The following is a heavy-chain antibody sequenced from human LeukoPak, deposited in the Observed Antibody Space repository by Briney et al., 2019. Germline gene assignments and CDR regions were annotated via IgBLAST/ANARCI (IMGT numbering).Heavy chain of an antibody. CDR2: INPNSGGT. CDR3: AREALGYSSGYFDY. CDR1: GYTFTGYY. Sequence: ASVKVSCKASGYTFTGYYMHWMRQAPGQGLEWMGWINPNSGGTNYAQKFQGRVTMTRDTSISTAYMELSRLRSDDTAVYYCAREALGYSSGYFDYWGQGTLVTVSS. V-gene: IGHV1-2*02. J-gene: IGHJ4*02. D-gene: IGHD6-19*01.